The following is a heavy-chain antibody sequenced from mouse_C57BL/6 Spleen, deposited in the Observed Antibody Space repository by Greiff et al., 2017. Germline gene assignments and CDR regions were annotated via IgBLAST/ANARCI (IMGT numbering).Heavy chain of an antibody. CDR1: GYTFTDYN. J-gene: IGHJ4*01. Sequence: VHVKQSGPELVKPGASVKIPCKASGYTFTDYNMDWVKQSHGQSLEWIGDINPNNGGTIYNQKFKGKATLTVDKSSSTAYMELRSLTSEDTAVYYCAREGYPGAMDYWGQGTSVTVSS. CDR2: INPNNGGT. V-gene: IGHV1-18*01. CDR3: AREGYPGAMDY. D-gene: IGHD3-1*01.